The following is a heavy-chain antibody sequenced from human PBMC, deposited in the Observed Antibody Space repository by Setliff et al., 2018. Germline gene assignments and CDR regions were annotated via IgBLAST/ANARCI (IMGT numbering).Heavy chain of an antibody. D-gene: IGHD2-21*02. CDR3: ARDLGHGGDSDY. V-gene: IGHV4-38-2*02. Sequence: SETLSLTCTVSGYSISSGYIWGWIRQPPGKGLEWVGNIGHTGSINYNPSLKSRLTISRDTSKNQVSLKLNSVTATDTAVYYCARDLGHGGDSDYWGQGIQGTVS. CDR2: IGHTGSI. CDR1: GYSISSGYI. J-gene: IGHJ4*02.